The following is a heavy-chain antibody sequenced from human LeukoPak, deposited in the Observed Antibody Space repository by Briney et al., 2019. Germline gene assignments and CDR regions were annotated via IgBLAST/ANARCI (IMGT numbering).Heavy chain of an antibody. Sequence: QAGGSLRLSCAASGFTFSSYAMHWVRQAPGKGLEWVAVIPYDGSNKYYADSVKGRFTISRDNSKNTLNLQMNSLRAEDTAVYYCARAAGYCSGGSCYSPNYFDYWGQGTLVTVSS. CDR3: ARAAGYCSGGSCYSPNYFDY. D-gene: IGHD2-15*01. V-gene: IGHV3-30*04. CDR1: GFTFSSYA. CDR2: IPYDGSNK. J-gene: IGHJ4*02.